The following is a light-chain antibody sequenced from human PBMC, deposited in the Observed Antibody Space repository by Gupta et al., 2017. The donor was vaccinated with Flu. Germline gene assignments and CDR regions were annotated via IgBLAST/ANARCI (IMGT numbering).Light chain of an antibody. CDR3: QAWDSTNGV. CDR1: KLGDKY. V-gene: IGLV3-1*01. J-gene: IGLJ2*01. Sequence: SYELTQPPSVSVSPGQTASITCSGDKLGDKYAYWYQQKPGQSPVLVIYQDTKRPSGIPERFSGSNSGNTATLTISGTQARDEAGYYCQAWDSTNGVFGGGTKLTVL. CDR2: QDT.